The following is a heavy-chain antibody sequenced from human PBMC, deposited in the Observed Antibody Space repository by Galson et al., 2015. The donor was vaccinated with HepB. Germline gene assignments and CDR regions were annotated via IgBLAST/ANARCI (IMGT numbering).Heavy chain of an antibody. J-gene: IGHJ6*02. CDR1: GGSFSGYY. CDR2: INHSGST. D-gene: IGHD4-17*01. CDR3: ARYGDPDYGDYGAYGMDV. V-gene: IGHV4-34*01. Sequence: SLTCAVYGGSFSGYYWSWLRQPPGKGLEWIGEINHSGSTNYNTSLKSRVTISVDTSNKVLSLKLTSVTAVDTAMYYCARYGDPDYGDYGAYGMDVWGQGTTVTVSS.